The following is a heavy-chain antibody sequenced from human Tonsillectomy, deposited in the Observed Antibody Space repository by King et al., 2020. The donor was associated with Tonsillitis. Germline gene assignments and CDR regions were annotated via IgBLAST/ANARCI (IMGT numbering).Heavy chain of an antibody. V-gene: IGHV3-30*18. Sequence: VQLVESGGGVVQPGRSLRLSCAASGFTFSSYGMHWVRQAPGKGLEWVAVISYDGSNKYYADSVKGRFTISRDNSKNTLYLQMNSLRAEDTAVYYCAKDRREGQQLWIYYYYGMDVWGQGTTVTVSS. CDR2: ISYDGSNK. D-gene: IGHD6-13*01. CDR1: GFTFSSYG. J-gene: IGHJ6*02. CDR3: AKDRREGQQLWIYYYYGMDV.